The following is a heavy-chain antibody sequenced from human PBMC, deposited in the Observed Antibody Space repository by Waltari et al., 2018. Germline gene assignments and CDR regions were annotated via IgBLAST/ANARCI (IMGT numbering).Heavy chain of an antibody. Sequence: EVQLVESGGGLVQPGGSLRLSCAASGFTFSSYSMNWVRQAPGKGLEWVSYISSSSSTIYYADSVKGRFTISRDNAKNSLYLQMNSLRAEDTAVYYCARDGMMYYYDSSGPPVDYWGQGTLVTVSS. J-gene: IGHJ4*02. CDR2: ISSSSSTI. CDR1: GFTFSSYS. D-gene: IGHD3-22*01. CDR3: ARDGMMYYYDSSGPPVDY. V-gene: IGHV3-48*01.